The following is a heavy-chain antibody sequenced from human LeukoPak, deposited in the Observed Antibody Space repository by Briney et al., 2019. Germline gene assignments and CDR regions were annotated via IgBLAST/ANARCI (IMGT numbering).Heavy chain of an antibody. CDR1: GYTFSSYG. J-gene: IGHJ3*02. Sequence: SCKASGYTFSSYGMHWVRQAPGKGLEWVAVIWYGGSNKYYADSVKGRFTISRDNSKNTLYLQMNSLRAEDTAVYYCASFMSPHDAFDIWGQGTMVTVSS. V-gene: IGHV3-33*01. CDR2: IWYGGSNK. CDR3: ASFMSPHDAFDI.